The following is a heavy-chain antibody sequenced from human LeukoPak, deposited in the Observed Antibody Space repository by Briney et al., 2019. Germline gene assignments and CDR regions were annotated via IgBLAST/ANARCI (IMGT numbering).Heavy chain of an antibody. CDR2: NNHSGST. J-gene: IGHJ5*02. V-gene: IGHV4-34*01. Sequence: SETLSLTCAVYGGSFSGYYWSWIRQPPGKGLEWIGENNHSGSTNYNPSLKSRVTISVDTSKNQFSLKLSSVTAADTAVYYCARGGSCSSTSCPRNNWFDPWGQGTLVTVSS. CDR1: GGSFSGYY. CDR3: ARGGSCSSTSCPRNNWFDP. D-gene: IGHD2-2*01.